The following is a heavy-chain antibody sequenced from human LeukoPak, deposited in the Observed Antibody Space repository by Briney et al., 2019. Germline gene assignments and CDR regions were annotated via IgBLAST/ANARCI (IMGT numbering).Heavy chain of an antibody. D-gene: IGHD2-2*01. CDR1: GGSISSSSYD. J-gene: IGHJ3*02. V-gene: IGHV4-39*01. CDR3: ARGWVGSTRRDAFDI. Sequence: SETLSLTCTVSGGSISSSSYDWGWIRQPPGKGLEWIGSIYYSGSTYYNPSLKSRVTISVDTSKNQFSLKLSSVTAADTAVYYCARGWVGSTRRDAFDIWGQGTMVTVSS. CDR2: IYYSGST.